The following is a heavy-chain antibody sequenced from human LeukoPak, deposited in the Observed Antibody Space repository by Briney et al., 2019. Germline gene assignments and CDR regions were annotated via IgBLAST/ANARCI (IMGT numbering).Heavy chain of an antibody. Sequence: SVKVSCKASGGTFSSYAISWVRQAPGQGLEWMGRIIPIFGTANCAQKFQGRVTITTDESTSTAYMELSSLRSEDTAVYYCASNEKRTYCSSTSCSYFDYWGQGTLVTVSS. CDR1: GGTFSSYA. D-gene: IGHD2-2*01. V-gene: IGHV1-69*05. CDR2: IIPIFGTA. J-gene: IGHJ4*02. CDR3: ASNEKRTYCSSTSCSYFDY.